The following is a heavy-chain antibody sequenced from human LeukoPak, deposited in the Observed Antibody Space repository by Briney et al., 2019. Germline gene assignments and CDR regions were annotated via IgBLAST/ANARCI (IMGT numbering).Heavy chain of an antibody. CDR3: ARAGDRSGYADY. D-gene: IGHD3-22*01. Sequence: SETLSLTCTVSGGSISSSSYFWGWIRQPPGKGLEWIGSIFYSGSTYYNPSLNSRVTISIDTSKNQFSLKLSSVTAADTAVYYCARAGDRSGYADYWSQGTLLTVSS. CDR1: GGSISSSSYF. J-gene: IGHJ4*02. V-gene: IGHV4-39*01. CDR2: IFYSGST.